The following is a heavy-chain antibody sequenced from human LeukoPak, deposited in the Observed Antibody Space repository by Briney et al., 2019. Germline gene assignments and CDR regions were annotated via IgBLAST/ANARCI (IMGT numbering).Heavy chain of an antibody. Sequence: PSETLSLTCTVSGGSISSYYWSWIRQPPGKGLEWIGYIYYSGSTNYNPSLKSRVTISVDTSKNQFSLKLSSVTAADTAVYYCARTHLVVVPAAKNFWYFDLWGRGTLVTVSS. V-gene: IGHV4-59*01. CDR2: IYYSGST. CDR3: ARTHLVVVPAAKNFWYFDL. D-gene: IGHD2-2*01. CDR1: GGSISSYY. J-gene: IGHJ2*01.